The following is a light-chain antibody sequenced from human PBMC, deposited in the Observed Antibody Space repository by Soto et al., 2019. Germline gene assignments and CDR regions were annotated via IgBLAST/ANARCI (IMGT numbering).Light chain of an antibody. J-gene: IGKJ5*01. V-gene: IGKV1-39*01. CDR3: QQSYSTPT. Sequence: DIQMTQSPSAMYASVGDRVTIPCRASQGISNYLAWYQQKPGKAPKILIYAASSLQSGVPSRFSGSGSGTDFTLTISSLQPEDFATYYCQQSYSTPTFGQGTRLEIK. CDR2: AAS. CDR1: QGISNY.